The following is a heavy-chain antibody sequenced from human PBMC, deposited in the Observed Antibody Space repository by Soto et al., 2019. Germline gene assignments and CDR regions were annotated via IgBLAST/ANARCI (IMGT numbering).Heavy chain of an antibody. CDR3: ARDVGSGYDGGDY. V-gene: IGHV1-69*12. J-gene: IGHJ4*02. CDR1: GDTFTNHV. CDR2: IISLFGTP. D-gene: IGHD5-12*01. Sequence: QVQLVQSGGEVKKPGSSVKVSCKASGDTFTNHVFNWVRQAPGQGLERMGGIISLFGTPHYGQRFQGRVTFPADESTATSYMQLSSLRSEDTAVYYCARDVGSGYDGGDYWCQGTLVTVSS.